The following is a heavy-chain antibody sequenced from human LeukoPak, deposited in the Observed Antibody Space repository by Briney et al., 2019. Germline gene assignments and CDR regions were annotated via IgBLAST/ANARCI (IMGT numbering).Heavy chain of an antibody. CDR1: GFTFRSYW. CDR2: IKEDGSEK. J-gene: IGHJ4*02. CDR3: ARDPSSLRDSYDY. Sequence: GGSLRLSCAASGFTFRSYWMNWVRQAPGKGLEWVANIKEDGSEKYYVDSVKGRFTISRDNAKNSLYLQMNSLRADDTAMYYCARDPSSLRDSYDYWGQGTLVTVSS. V-gene: IGHV3-7*01.